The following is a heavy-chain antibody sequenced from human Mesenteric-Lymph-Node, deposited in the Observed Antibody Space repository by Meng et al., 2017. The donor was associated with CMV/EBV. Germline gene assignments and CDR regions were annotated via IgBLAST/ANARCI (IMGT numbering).Heavy chain of an antibody. V-gene: IGHV4-39*07. D-gene: IGHD3-22*01. CDR3: ARDGMIVSGNWFDP. J-gene: IGHJ5*02. CDR2: ISYTGST. CDR1: GGSISSTSYY. Sequence: SETLSLTCTVSGGSISSTSYYWAWIRQPPGEDLEWIGTISYTGSTYYSPSLKSRVTISVDTSKNQFSLKLSSVTAADTAVYYCARDGMIVSGNWFDPWGQGTLVTVSS.